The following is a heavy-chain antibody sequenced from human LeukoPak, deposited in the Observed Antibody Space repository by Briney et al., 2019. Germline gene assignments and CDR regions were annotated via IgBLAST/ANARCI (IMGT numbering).Heavy chain of an antibody. V-gene: IGHV4-30-4*01. Sequence: SETESLTRTFSVDPSISGDYYWGWIPQPPGKGLKWVGYIYYSESTFHNPSRKSRVSKSGDTSNNQLSLKLRSVTAADTAVYYCASLRQTNWFDPWGQGSLVTVSS. CDR1: VDPSISGDYY. CDR2: IYYSEST. J-gene: IGHJ5*02. CDR3: ASLRQTNWFDP.